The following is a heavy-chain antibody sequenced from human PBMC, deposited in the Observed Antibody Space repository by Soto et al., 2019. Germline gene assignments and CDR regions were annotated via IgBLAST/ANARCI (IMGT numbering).Heavy chain of an antibody. CDR1: GYTFTSYD. J-gene: IGHJ5*02. CDR2: MKPNSGNT. CDR3: ARGLLYDFGPWFDP. Sequence: QVQLVQSGAEVKKPGASVKVSCKASGYTFTSYDINWVRQATGQGLEWMGWMKPNSGNTGYAQKFQGRVTMTRNTSISTAYMELSSLRSEDTAVYYCARGLLYDFGPWFDPWGQGTLVTVSS. V-gene: IGHV1-8*01. D-gene: IGHD3-3*01.